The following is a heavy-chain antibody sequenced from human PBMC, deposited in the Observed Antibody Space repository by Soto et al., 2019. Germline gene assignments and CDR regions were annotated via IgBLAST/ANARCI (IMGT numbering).Heavy chain of an antibody. CDR3: AKDIKGRTGAARGAYYYYYGMDV. V-gene: IGHV3-23*01. CDR2: ISGSGGST. CDR1: GFTFSSYA. D-gene: IGHD5-18*01. Sequence: GGSLRLSCAASGFTFSSYAMSWVRQAPGKGLEWVSAISGSGGSTYYADSVKGRFTISRDNSKNTLYLQMNSLRAEDTAVYYCAKDIKGRTGAARGAYYYYYGMDVWGQ. J-gene: IGHJ6*01.